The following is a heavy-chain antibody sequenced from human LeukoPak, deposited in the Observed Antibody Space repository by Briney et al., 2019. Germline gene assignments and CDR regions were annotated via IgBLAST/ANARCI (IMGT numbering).Heavy chain of an antibody. V-gene: IGHV3-64*01. J-gene: IGHJ4*02. CDR1: GGTFSSYA. D-gene: IGHD3-10*01. Sequence: GASVKVSCKASGGTFSSYAMHWVRQAPGKGLEYVSAISSNGGSTYYANSVKGRFTISRDNSKNTLYLQVGSLRAEDMAVYYCARGFPSPDKRPCWGQGTLVTVSS. CDR3: ARGFPSPDKRPC. CDR2: ISSNGGST.